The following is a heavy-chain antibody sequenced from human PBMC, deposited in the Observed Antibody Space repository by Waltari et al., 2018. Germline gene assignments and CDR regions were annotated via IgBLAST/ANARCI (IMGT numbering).Heavy chain of an antibody. Sequence: EVQVLASGGALVKPGGSLRLSCAVSGITFSHYAINWVRLAPGTGLQWVSAITVGDDTYYADSVKGRFTISRDTSKDTVYLQMNGLRADDTAVYYCATPFYNWDDPLHSWGPGTLVTVSS. J-gene: IGHJ4*02. V-gene: IGHV3-23*01. CDR1: GITFSHYA. D-gene: IGHD1-20*01. CDR2: ITVGDDT. CDR3: ATPFYNWDDPLHS.